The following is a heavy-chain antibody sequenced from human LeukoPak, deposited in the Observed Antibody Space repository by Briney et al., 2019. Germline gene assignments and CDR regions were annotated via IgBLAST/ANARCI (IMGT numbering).Heavy chain of an antibody. J-gene: IGHJ4*02. CDR3: ARGEYQLLSGDY. CDR2: INPNSGDT. Sequence: ASVKVSCKASGYTFTGYHMHWVRQAPGQGLEWMGRINPNSGDTNYAQKFQGRVTMTRDTSISTAYMELSRLRSDDTAVYYCARGEYQLLSGDYWGQGTLVTVSS. D-gene: IGHD2-2*01. V-gene: IGHV1-2*06. CDR1: GYTFTGYH.